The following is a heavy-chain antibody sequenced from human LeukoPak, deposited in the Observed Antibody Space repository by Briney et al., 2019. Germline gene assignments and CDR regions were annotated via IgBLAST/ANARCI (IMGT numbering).Heavy chain of an antibody. J-gene: IGHJ6*03. D-gene: IGHD1-14*01. CDR3: ARLTGYYYYMDV. CDR2: IYISGST. V-gene: IGHV4-4*09. Sequence: SETLSLTCTVSADSISSYYWSWIRQPPGKGLEWIGYIYISGSTNYNPSLKSRATISVDASKNQFSLKLSSVTAADTAVYYCARLTGYYYYMDVWGKGTTVTVSS. CDR1: ADSISSYY.